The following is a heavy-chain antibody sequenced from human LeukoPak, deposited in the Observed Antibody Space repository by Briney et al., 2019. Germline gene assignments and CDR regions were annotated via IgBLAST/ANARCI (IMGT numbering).Heavy chain of an antibody. D-gene: IGHD6-6*01. Sequence: GGSLRLSCAASGFTFSSYWMSWVRQAPGKGLEGVTNIKQNGSEKYYVDSVKGRFTISRDNAKNSLYLQMNSLRAEDTAVYYCARDEAARWGFYYYYYYYMDVWGKGTTVTVSS. CDR3: ARDEAARWGFYYYYYYYMDV. J-gene: IGHJ6*03. CDR1: GFTFSSYW. CDR2: IKQNGSEK. V-gene: IGHV3-7*01.